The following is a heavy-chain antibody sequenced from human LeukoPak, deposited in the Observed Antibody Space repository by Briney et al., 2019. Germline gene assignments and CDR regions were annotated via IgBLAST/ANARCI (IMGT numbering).Heavy chain of an antibody. CDR2: ISGSGGST. CDR1: GFTFSSYA. CDR3: AKGTVGANIAAAGIDY. J-gene: IGHJ4*02. Sequence: PAGGSLRLSCAASGFTFSSYAMSWVRQAPGKGLEWVSAISGSGGSTYYADSVKGRFTISRDNSKNTLYLQMNSLRAEDTAVYYCAKGTVGANIAAAGIDYWGQGTLVTVSS. V-gene: IGHV3-23*01. D-gene: IGHD6-13*01.